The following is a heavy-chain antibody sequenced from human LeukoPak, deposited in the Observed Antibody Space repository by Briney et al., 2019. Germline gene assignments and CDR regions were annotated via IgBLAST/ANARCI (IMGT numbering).Heavy chain of an antibody. CDR3: ARGATGSFYFDY. CDR2: IQPDGSEK. Sequence: GGSLRLSCATSGFTFSNYWMTWVRQAPGKGLERVANIQPDGSEKYYVDSVKGRFTISRDNAKNSLYLQMNSLRAEDTAVYYCARGATGSFYFDYWGQGTLVTVSS. V-gene: IGHV3-7*01. J-gene: IGHJ4*02. D-gene: IGHD1-26*01. CDR1: GFTFSNYW.